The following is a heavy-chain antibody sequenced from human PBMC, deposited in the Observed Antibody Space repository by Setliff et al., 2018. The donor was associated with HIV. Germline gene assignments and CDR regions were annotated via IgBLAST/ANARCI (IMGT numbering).Heavy chain of an antibody. J-gene: IGHJ4*02. CDR3: AKDRGTRTFYFDY. D-gene: IGHD3-16*01. V-gene: IGHV3-30*02. CDR1: GFTFSSYG. CDR2: IWSDGSNK. Sequence: GGSLRLSCAASGFTFSSYGMHWVRQAPGKGLEWVAVIWSDGSNKYYGDSVKGRFTISRDNSKNTLYLQMNSLRAEDTAIYYCAKDRGTRTFYFDYWGQGTLVTVSS.